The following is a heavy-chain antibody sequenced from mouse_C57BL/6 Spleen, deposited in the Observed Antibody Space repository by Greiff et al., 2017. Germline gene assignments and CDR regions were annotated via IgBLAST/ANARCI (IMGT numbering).Heavy chain of an antibody. J-gene: IGHJ4*01. V-gene: IGHV5-4*01. CDR2: ISDGGSYT. Sequence: DVMLVESGGGLVKPGGSLKLSCAASGFTFSSYAMSWVRQTPEKRLEWVATISDGGSYTYYPDNVKGRFTISRDNAKNNLYLQLSHLKSEDTAMYYCARDPDSNYVMDYWGQGTSVTVSS. CDR1: GFTFSSYA. CDR3: ARDPDSNYVMDY. D-gene: IGHD2-5*01.